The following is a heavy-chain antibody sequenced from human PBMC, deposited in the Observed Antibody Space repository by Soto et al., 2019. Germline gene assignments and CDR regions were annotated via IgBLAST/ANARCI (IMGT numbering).Heavy chain of an antibody. CDR2: IYATGTT. Sequence: SETLSLTCTVSGASISGFYWSWIRKSAGKGLEWIGRIYATGTTDYNPSLKSRVMMSVDKFKNQFFLKLTSVTAADTAIYYCARGGYCSGGSCSGWFDSWGQGTLVTSPQ. CDR1: GASISGFY. V-gene: IGHV4-4*07. D-gene: IGHD2-15*01. J-gene: IGHJ5*01. CDR3: ARGGYCSGGSCSGWFDS.